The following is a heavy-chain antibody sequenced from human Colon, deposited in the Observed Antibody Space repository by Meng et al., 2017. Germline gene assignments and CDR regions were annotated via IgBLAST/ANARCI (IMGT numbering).Heavy chain of an antibody. CDR3: ARESGGSPFDY. D-gene: IGHD2-15*01. Sequence: SETLSLTCTVSGGSISSYYWSWIRQPPGKGLEWIGYIYYSGSTNYNPSLKSRVTISVDTSKNQFSLKLSSVTAADTAVYYCARESGGSPFDYWGQGTLVTDSS. V-gene: IGHV4-59*01. CDR1: GGSISSYY. CDR2: IYYSGST. J-gene: IGHJ4*02.